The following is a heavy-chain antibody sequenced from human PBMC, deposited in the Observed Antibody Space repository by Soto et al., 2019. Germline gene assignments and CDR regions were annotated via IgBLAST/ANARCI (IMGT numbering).Heavy chain of an antibody. V-gene: IGHV3-23*01. CDR1: GFTFSSYA. D-gene: IGHD2-2*01. Sequence: GGSLRLSCAASGFTFSSYAMSWVRQAPGKGLEWVSAISGSGGSTYYADSVKGRFTISRDNSKNTLYLQMNSLRAEDTAVYYCAKDSEGYCSSTSCYQQVGGDFDYWGQGTLVTVSS. CDR3: AKDSEGYCSSTSCYQQVGGDFDY. CDR2: ISGSGGST. J-gene: IGHJ4*02.